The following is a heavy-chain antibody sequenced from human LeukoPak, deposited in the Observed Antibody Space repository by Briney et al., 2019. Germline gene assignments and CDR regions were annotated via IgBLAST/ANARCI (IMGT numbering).Heavy chain of an antibody. V-gene: IGHV3-64*02. Sequence: GGSLRLSCAASGFTFSNCPMHWVRQAPGKGPEYVSAITSDGGRTFYADSVKGRFTISRDNSANTLYLQMGSLRAEDMAVYYCARVGSWDAFDIWGQGTMVTVSS. CDR3: ARVGSWDAFDI. D-gene: IGHD1-26*01. CDR1: GFTFSNCP. J-gene: IGHJ3*02. CDR2: ITSDGGRT.